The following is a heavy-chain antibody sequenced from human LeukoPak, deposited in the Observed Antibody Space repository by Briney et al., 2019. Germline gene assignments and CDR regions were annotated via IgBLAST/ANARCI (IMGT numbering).Heavy chain of an antibody. CDR3: ARPRRIGYSGYDDGDY. Sequence: SETLSLTCTVSGGSISSSSYYWGWIRQPPGKGLEWIGSIYYSGSTYYNPSLKSRVTISVDTSKNLFSLKLSSVTAADTAVYYCARPRRIGYSGYDDGDYWGQGTLVTVSS. CDR1: GGSISSSSYY. D-gene: IGHD5-12*01. V-gene: IGHV4-39*01. J-gene: IGHJ4*02. CDR2: IYYSGST.